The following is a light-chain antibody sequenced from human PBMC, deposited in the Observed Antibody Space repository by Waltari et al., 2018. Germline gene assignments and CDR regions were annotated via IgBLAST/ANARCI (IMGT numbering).Light chain of an antibody. CDR3: AAWDDSLSGRV. CDR2: RDD. V-gene: IGLV1-47*01. J-gene: IGLJ3*02. CDR1: GSNIGDNY. Sequence: QSVLTQPPSASGTPGQRVTISCSGSGSNIGDNYVYWYHQLPGMAPKLLIYRDDERPSGGPDRFSGSKSGTSASLAISGLRSEDAGDYYCAAWDDSLSGRVFGGGTKLTVL.